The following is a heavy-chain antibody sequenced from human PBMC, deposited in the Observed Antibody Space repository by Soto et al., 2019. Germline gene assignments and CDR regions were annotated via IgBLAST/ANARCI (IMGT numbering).Heavy chain of an antibody. CDR1: GFRFSDYA. V-gene: IGHV3-23*04. CDR2: FSGGGGST. J-gene: IGHJ4*02. Sequence: EVQLVESGGGLLQPGGSLRLSCQASGFRFSDYALSWVRQAPGKGLEWVSAFSGGGGSTYYADSVKGRTTVSRDNSKNTLYLQMNRLRAEDSATYYCARTPHYDFWSGYFYFDHWGQGALVTVSS. D-gene: IGHD3-3*01. CDR3: ARTPHYDFWSGYFYFDH.